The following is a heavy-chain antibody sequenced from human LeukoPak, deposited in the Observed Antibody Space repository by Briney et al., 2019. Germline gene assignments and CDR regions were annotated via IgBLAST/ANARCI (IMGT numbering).Heavy chain of an antibody. CDR3: ARDRSSGSAPNDY. CDR2: ISSSSSTI. CDR1: GLTFSSYS. D-gene: IGHD1-26*01. J-gene: IGHJ4*02. V-gene: IGHV3-48*01. Sequence: GGSLRLSCAASGLTFSSYSMNWVRQASGKGLEWISYISSSSSTIYYADSVKGRFTISRDNAKNSLYLQMNSLRAEDTAVYYCARDRSSGSAPNDYWGQGTLVSLSS.